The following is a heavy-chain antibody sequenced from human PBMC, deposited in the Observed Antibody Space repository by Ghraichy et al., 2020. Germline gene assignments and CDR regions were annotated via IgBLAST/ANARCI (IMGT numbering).Heavy chain of an antibody. D-gene: IGHD3-10*01. J-gene: IGHJ4*02. CDR1: GGSISSGGYY. V-gene: IGHV4-31*03. CDR2: IYYSGST. Sequence: SETLSLTCTVSGGSISSGGYYWSWIRQHPGKGLEWIGYIYYSGSTYYNPSLKSRVTISVDTSKNQFPLKLSSVTAADTAVYYCARVYYGSGRDFDYWGQGTLVTVSS. CDR3: ARVYYGSGRDFDY.